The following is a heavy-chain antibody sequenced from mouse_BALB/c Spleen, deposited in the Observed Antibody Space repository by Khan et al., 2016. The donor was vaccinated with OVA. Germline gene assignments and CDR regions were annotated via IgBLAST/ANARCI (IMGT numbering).Heavy chain of an antibody. D-gene: IGHD1-1*01. V-gene: IGHV2-9*02. CDR3: AGLYYYGSSFYAMDY. J-gene: IGHJ4*01. Sequence: QIQLVQSGPGLVAPSQSLSITCTVSGFSLTSYGVHWVRQPPGKDLEWLGVIWAGGSTNYNSALMSSLSISKDNSKSQVFLKMNSLQTDDTAMYYCAGLYYYGSSFYAMDYWGHGTSVTVSS. CDR1: GFSLTSYG. CDR2: IWAGGST.